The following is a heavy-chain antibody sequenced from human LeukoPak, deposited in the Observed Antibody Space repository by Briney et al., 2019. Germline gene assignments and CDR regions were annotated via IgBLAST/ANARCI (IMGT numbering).Heavy chain of an antibody. J-gene: IGHJ4*02. D-gene: IGHD3-22*01. CDR1: GFTFSSYA. Sequence: GGSLRLSCAASGFTFSSYAMSWVRQAPGKGLEWVSGISGSGGSTHYADSVRGRFTISRDNSKNTLFLQMNSLRPEDTAVYYCARSRTTGGYYYDSSGHWGQGTLVTVSS. CDR2: ISGSGGST. CDR3: ARSRTTGGYYYDSSGH. V-gene: IGHV3-23*01.